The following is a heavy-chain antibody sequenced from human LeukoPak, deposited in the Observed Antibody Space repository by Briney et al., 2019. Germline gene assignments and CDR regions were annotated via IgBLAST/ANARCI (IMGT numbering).Heavy chain of an antibody. D-gene: IGHD1-26*01. J-gene: IGHJ4*02. CDR3: AKDWDGSYDY. CDR1: GFTFNTYW. Sequence: GGSLRLSCAASGFTFNTYWMSWVRQAPGKGLEWVSAISGSGGSTYYADSVKGRFTISRDNSKNTLYLQMNSLRAEDTAVYYCAKDWDGSYDYWGQGTLVTVSS. V-gene: IGHV3-23*01. CDR2: ISGSGGST.